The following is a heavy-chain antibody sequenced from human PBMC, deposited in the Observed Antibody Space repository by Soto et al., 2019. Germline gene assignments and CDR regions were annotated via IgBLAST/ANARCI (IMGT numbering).Heavy chain of an antibody. CDR3: ARDYHSDGDYYYYMDV. CDR2: IKQDGSEK. D-gene: IGHD4-17*01. J-gene: IGHJ6*03. Sequence: PGGSLRLSCAASGFTFSSYWMSWVRQAPGKGLEWVANIKQDGSEKYYVDSVKGRFTISRDNAKNSLYLQMNSLRAEDTAVYYCARDYHSDGDYYYYMDVWGKGTTVTVSS. CDR1: GFTFSSYW. V-gene: IGHV3-7*01.